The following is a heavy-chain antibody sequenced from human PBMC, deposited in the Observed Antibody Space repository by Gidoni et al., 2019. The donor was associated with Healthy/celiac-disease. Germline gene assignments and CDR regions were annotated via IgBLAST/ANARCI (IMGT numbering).Heavy chain of an antibody. Sequence: EVQLVESGGGLVKPGGSLRLSCAASGFTFSNAWMSWVRQAPGKGLEWVGRIKSKTDGGTTDYAAPVKGRFTISRDDSKNTLYLQMNSLKTEDTAVYYCTKHDYGDYVDYWGQGTLVTVSS. CDR1: GFTFSNAW. D-gene: IGHD4-17*01. V-gene: IGHV3-15*01. CDR2: IKSKTDGGTT. CDR3: TKHDYGDYVDY. J-gene: IGHJ4*02.